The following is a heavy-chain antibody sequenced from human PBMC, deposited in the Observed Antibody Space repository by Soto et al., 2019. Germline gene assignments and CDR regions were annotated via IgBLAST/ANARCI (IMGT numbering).Heavy chain of an antibody. CDR3: AKDLDSSSTPYYYYYYGMDV. D-gene: IGHD6-6*01. CDR1: GFTFSSYA. Sequence: EVQLLESGGGLVQPGGSLRLSCAASGFTFSSYAMSWVRQAPGKGLEWVSAISGSGGSTYYADSVKGRFTISRDNSKNTLYLQMNSLRAEDTAVYYCAKDLDSSSTPYYYYYYGMDVWGQGTTVTVSS. J-gene: IGHJ6*02. V-gene: IGHV3-23*01. CDR2: ISGSGGST.